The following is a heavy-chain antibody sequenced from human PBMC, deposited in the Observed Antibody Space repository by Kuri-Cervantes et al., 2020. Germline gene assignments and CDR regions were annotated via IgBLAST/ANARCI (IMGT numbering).Heavy chain of an antibody. CDR1: GFTFSSYG. V-gene: IGHV3-33*01. D-gene: IGHD6-19*01. CDR2: IWYDGSNK. J-gene: IGHJ3*02. CDR3: ASPLPYSSGWYFDAFDI. Sequence: GESLKISCAASGFTFSSYGMHWVRQAPGKGLEWVAVIWYDGSNKYYADSVKGRFAISRDNSKNTLYLQMNSLGAEDTAVYYCASPLPYSSGWYFDAFDIWGQGTMVTVSS.